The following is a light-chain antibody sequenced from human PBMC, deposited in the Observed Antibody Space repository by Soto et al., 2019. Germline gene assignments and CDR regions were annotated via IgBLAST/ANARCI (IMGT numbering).Light chain of an antibody. CDR2: LGS. V-gene: IGKV2-28*01. CDR3: MQALPIPLT. CDR1: QSLLNSTVSNY. J-gene: IGKJ5*01. Sequence: IVMTQLPLSLTVTPGEPASISCRSSQSLLNSTVSNYLHWYLQKPGQSPQLLLSLGSARASGVPDRVSGSGSGAVFTLKISTVDAEEVGVDYGMQALPIPLTFGRGTRLEIK.